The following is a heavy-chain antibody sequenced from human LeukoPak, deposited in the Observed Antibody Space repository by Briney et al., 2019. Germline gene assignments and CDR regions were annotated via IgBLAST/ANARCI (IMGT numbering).Heavy chain of an antibody. Sequence: PSETLSLTCTVSGGSISSSSYYWGWIRQPPGKGLEWIGSIYYSGSTYYNPSLKSRVTISVDTSKNQFSLKLSSVTAADAAVYYCARVKYYDILTGYYLQPFDIWGQGTMVTVSS. J-gene: IGHJ3*02. CDR3: ARVKYYDILTGYYLQPFDI. D-gene: IGHD3-9*01. V-gene: IGHV4-39*01. CDR1: GGSISSSSYY. CDR2: IYYSGST.